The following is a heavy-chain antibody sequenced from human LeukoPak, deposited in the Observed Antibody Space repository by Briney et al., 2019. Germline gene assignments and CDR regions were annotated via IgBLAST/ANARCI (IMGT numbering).Heavy chain of an antibody. D-gene: IGHD1-1*01. J-gene: IGHJ4*02. CDR3: ARYENPFDY. V-gene: IGHV4-61*01. CDR2: IYYSGST. CDR1: GGSVSSGSYY. Sequence: SETLSLTCTVSGGSVSSGSYYWSWIRQPPGKGLGWIGYIYYSGSTNYNPSLKSRVTISVDTSKNQFSLKLSSVTAADTAVYYCARYENPFDYWGQGTLVTVSS.